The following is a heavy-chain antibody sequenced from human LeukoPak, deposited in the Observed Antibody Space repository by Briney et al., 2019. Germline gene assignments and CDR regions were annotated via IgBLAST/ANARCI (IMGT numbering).Heavy chain of an antibody. CDR1: GGSNSSGDYY. V-gene: IGHV4-30-4*08. CDR3: ARVPVLEWLLGSYWYFDL. CDR2: IYYSGST. Sequence: SETLSLXCIVSGGSNSSGDYYWSWIRQPPGKGPEWIGYIYYSGSTYYNPSLKSRVTISVDTSKNQFSLKLSSVTAADTAVYYCARVPVLEWLLGSYWYFDLWGRGTLVTVSS. D-gene: IGHD3-3*01. J-gene: IGHJ2*01.